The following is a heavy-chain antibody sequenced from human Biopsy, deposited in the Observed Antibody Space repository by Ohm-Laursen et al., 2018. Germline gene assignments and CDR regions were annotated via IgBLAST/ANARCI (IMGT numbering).Heavy chain of an antibody. Sequence: SLRLSCAASGFTFSDYYTSWIRQAPGKGLKWVSYISSRTNTIYYADSVKGRFTISRDNAKNSLYLQMNRLRAEDTAVYYCARGSFAPDFWGQGTLVTVSS. CDR1: GFTFSDYY. CDR3: ARGSFAPDF. V-gene: IGHV3-11*01. D-gene: IGHD2/OR15-2a*01. CDR2: ISSRTNTI. J-gene: IGHJ4*02.